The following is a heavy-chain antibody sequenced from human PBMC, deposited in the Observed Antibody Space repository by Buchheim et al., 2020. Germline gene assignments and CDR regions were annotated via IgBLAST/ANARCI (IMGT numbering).Heavy chain of an antibody. J-gene: IGHJ4*02. CDR2: ISSSSSTI. Sequence: EVQLVESGGGLVQPGGSLRLSCAASGFTFSSYSMNWVRQAPGKGLEWVSYISSSSSTIYYAASVKGRFTISRDNANNPLYLQMNSLRDEDTAVYYCARDPGGSNIVVVVAAFDYWGQGTL. V-gene: IGHV3-48*02. D-gene: IGHD2-15*01. CDR1: GFTFSSYS. CDR3: ARDPGGSNIVVVVAAFDY.